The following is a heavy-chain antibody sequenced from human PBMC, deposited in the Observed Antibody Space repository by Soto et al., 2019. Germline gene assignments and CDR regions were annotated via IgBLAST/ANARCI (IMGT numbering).Heavy chain of an antibody. J-gene: IGHJ4*02. CDR3: ARGRYNNAFDY. CDR2: IYYSGST. V-gene: IGHV4-30-4*01. Sequence: KASETLSLTCTVSGGSISSGDYYWSWIRQPPGKGLEWIGYIYYSGSTYYNPSLKSRVTISVDTSKNQFSLKLSSVTAADTAVYYCARGRYNNAFDYWGQGTLVTVSS. D-gene: IGHD5-18*01. CDR1: GGSISSGDYY.